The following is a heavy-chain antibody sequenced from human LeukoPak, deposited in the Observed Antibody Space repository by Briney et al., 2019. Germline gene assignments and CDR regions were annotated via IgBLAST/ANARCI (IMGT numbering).Heavy chain of an antibody. J-gene: IGHJ4*02. CDR3: ARPRSDGSYPLDS. CDR1: GGSISSYY. D-gene: IGHD5-24*01. Sequence: SETLSLTCTVSGGSISSYYWSWIRQPPGKGLEWIGHIFSTGSTTYSPSLKSRVIMSVDTSKNQFSLKVTSVTAADTAMYYCARPRSDGSYPLDSWGQGALVTVSS. CDR2: IFSTGST. V-gene: IGHV4-59*08.